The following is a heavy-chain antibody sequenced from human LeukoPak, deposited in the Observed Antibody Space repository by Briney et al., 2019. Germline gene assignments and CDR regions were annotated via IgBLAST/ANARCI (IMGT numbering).Heavy chain of an antibody. CDR2: ISSSSRTI. J-gene: IGHJ4*02. CDR3: AKTSRARIAVAGTRWEFDY. Sequence: PGGSLRLSCAASGFTFSTYDMNWVRQAPGKGLEWVSYISSSSRTISYADSVKGRFTISRDNSKNTLYLQMNSLRAEDTAVYYCAKTSRARIAVAGTRWEFDYWGQGTLVTVSS. CDR1: GFTFSTYD. D-gene: IGHD6-19*01. V-gene: IGHV3-48*01.